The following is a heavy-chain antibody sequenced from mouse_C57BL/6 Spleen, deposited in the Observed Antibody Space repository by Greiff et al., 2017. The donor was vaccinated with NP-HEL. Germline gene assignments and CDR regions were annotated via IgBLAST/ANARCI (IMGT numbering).Heavy chain of an antibody. CDR1: GYTFTSYG. V-gene: IGHV1-81*01. Sequence: QVQLQQSGAELARPGASVKLSCKASGYTFTSYGISWVKQRAGQGLEWIGDINPRSGNTYYNEKFKDKATMTADKSSNTADMKLRSLTSEDSAGDCCARWWDYDYWGQGTTLTVS. J-gene: IGHJ2*01. CDR3: ARWWDYDY. CDR2: INPRSGNT. D-gene: IGHD1-1*02.